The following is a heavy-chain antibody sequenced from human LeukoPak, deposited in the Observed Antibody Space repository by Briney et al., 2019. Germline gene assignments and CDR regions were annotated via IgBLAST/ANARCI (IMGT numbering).Heavy chain of an antibody. D-gene: IGHD3-10*01. CDR2: IYSRVT. Sequence: PSETLSLTCTVSGGSISSYYLSWIRQPAGKGLEWIGRIYSRVTTYNPSLKSRVTMSADTSRNHVSLTLNSVTAADTAVYYCARDSGTTGEAKFDPWGQGTLVTVSS. CDR1: GGSISSYY. CDR3: ARDSGTTGEAKFDP. V-gene: IGHV4-4*07. J-gene: IGHJ5*02.